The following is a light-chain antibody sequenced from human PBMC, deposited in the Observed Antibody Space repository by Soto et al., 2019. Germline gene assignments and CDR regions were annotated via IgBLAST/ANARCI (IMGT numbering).Light chain of an antibody. CDR1: QSVTTY. CDR2: DVS. J-gene: IGKJ2*01. V-gene: IGKV3-11*01. Sequence: ETVLTQSPATLSLSPGERATLSCRASQSVTTYLAWYQQKPGQAPRLLIYDVSNRATGIPARFSGSGSGTDFTLTISSLEPEDFAVYYCQQRSNWPPGYSFGPGTKLEIK. CDR3: QQRSNWPPGYS.